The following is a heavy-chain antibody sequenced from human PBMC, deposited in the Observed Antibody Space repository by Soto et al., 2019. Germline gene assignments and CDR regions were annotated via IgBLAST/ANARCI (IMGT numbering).Heavy chain of an antibody. D-gene: IGHD6-13*01. Sequence: QVQLVQSGAEVKKAGASVKVSCTASGYTFTHYAIHWVRHAPGQRLEGMGFINAGSGNTIYSQTFQRRLTFTKDTSASTAYMDLSSLRSEVTAIYCCARGLAADGAWGQGTLVTVSS. CDR2: INAGSGNT. V-gene: IGHV1-3*01. CDR3: ARGLAADGA. CDR1: GYTFTHYA. J-gene: IGHJ5*02.